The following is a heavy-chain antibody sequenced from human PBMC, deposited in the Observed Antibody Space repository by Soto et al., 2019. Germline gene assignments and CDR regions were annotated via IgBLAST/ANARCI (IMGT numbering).Heavy chain of an antibody. D-gene: IGHD2-2*01. Sequence: ASVKVSCKASGYTFTSYGFTWVRQAPGQGLEWMGWISAHNGDTNHAHKFQGRVTMTTDTSTSTAYMELRSLRSDDTAVYYCASSCISTSCPSFYYYYGLDAWGQGTTVTVSS. CDR3: ASSCISTSCPSFYYYYGLDA. V-gene: IGHV1-18*04. CDR1: GYTFTSYG. CDR2: ISAHNGDT. J-gene: IGHJ6*02.